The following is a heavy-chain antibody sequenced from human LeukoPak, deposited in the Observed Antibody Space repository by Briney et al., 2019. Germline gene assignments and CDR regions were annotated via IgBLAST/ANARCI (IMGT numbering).Heavy chain of an antibody. Sequence: GGSLRLSCAASGFAFSSYGMHWVRQAPGKGLEWVALIWYDGSDKYYTDSVKGRFTISRDNSKNTLSLQMNSLRAEDTAVYYCARIADYGDYVFDYWGQGTLVTVSS. V-gene: IGHV3-33*01. CDR1: GFAFSSYG. J-gene: IGHJ4*02. D-gene: IGHD4-17*01. CDR3: ARIADYGDYVFDY. CDR2: IWYDGSDK.